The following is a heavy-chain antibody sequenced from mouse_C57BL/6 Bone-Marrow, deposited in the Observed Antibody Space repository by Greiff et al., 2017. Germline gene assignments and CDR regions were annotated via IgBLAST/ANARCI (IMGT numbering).Heavy chain of an antibody. D-gene: IGHD2-3*01. CDR2: ISDGGRDT. J-gene: IGHJ2*01. Sequence: EVQLQESGGGLVKPGGSLKLSCAASGFAFSSYSMSWVRQTPGKRLEWVGTISDGGRDTYYPDNVKGRFTITRDNAKNNHYLQMSHLKSEDTAMYYCARQAICDGYCVVDYWGRGTTLTVSA. CDR1: GFAFSSYS. CDR3: ARQAICDGYCVVDY. V-gene: IGHV5-4*01.